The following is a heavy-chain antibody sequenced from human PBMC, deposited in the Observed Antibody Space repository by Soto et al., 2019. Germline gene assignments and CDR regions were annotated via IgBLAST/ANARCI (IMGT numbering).Heavy chain of an antibody. CDR1: GGTFSSYT. CDR2: IIPILGIA. Sequence: QVQLVQSGAEVKKPGSSVKVSCKASGGTFSSYTISWVRQAPGQGLEWMGRIIPILGIANYAQKFQGRVTITADKSTSTAYMELSSLRSEDTAVYYCASPTTVVTSQDGAFDIWGQGTMVTVSS. V-gene: IGHV1-69*02. J-gene: IGHJ3*02. D-gene: IGHD4-17*01. CDR3: ASPTTVVTSQDGAFDI.